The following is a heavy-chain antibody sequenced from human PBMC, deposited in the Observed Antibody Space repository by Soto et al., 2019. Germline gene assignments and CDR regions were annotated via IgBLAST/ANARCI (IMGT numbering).Heavy chain of an antibody. J-gene: IGHJ3*02. V-gene: IGHV3-23*01. D-gene: IGHD2-8*02. Sequence: EVQMLESGGGLVQPGGSLRLSCAASGFICSSYDMSWVRQAPGKGLEWVSTILVGGSTHYPDSVKGRFTIPRDNSKNTVFLQMNSLTAGDTAVYYCAKATATGGGAFDICGQGTMVTVSS. CDR2: ILVGGST. CDR3: AKATATGGGAFDI. CDR1: GFICSSYD.